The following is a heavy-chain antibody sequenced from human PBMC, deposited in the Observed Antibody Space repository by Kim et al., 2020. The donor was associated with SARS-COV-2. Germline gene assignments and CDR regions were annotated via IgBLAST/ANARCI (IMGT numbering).Heavy chain of an antibody. J-gene: IGHJ4*02. V-gene: IGHV3-30*01. D-gene: IGHD6-19*01. CDR3: ARDLWPRIAVAGPDY. Sequence: ESVKGRFTISRDNSKNTLFLQMNSLRPDDTAVYYCARDLWPRIAVAGPDYWGQGTLVTVSS.